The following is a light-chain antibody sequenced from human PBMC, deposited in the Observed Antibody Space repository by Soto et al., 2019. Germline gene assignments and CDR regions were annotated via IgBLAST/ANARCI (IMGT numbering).Light chain of an antibody. CDR2: GAS. Sequence: EIVMTQSPATLPVSPGERATLSCRASQSVSSNLAWYQQKPGQAPRFLIYGASTRATGIPDRFSGSGSGTDFTLTISRLEPEDFAVYYCQQYGTSPRTFGQGTKWIS. CDR1: QSVSSN. V-gene: IGKV3-20*01. CDR3: QQYGTSPRT. J-gene: IGKJ1*01.